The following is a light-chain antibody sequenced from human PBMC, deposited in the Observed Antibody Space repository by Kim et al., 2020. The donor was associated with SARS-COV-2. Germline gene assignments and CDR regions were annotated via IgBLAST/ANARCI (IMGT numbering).Light chain of an antibody. Sequence: PAQSTALSCTGTSSDVGGYNYVSWYQQHPGKAPKLMIYDVSNRPSGVSNRFSGSESGNTASLTISGLQAEDEADYYCSSYTSSSVVFGGGTQLTVL. CDR1: SSDVGGYNY. J-gene: IGLJ2*01. CDR3: SSYTSSSVV. V-gene: IGLV2-14*03. CDR2: DVS.